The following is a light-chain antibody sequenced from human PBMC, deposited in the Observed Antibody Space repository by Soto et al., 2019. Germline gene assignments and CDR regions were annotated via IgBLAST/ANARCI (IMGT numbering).Light chain of an antibody. V-gene: IGLV2-23*01. Sequence: QSALTQPASVSGSPGQSITISCTGTSSDVGSYNLVSGYQQHPGKAPKLMIYEGSKRPSGVSNRFSGSKSGNTASLTISGLQAEDEADYYCCSYAGSSTSVVFGGGIKLTVL. CDR1: SSDVGSYNL. J-gene: IGLJ2*01. CDR2: EGS. CDR3: CSYAGSSTSVV.